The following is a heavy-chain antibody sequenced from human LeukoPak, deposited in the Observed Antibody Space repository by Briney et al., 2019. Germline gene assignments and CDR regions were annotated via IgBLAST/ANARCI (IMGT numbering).Heavy chain of an antibody. J-gene: IGHJ2*01. Sequence: PGGSLRLSCAASGFTFSSYAMSWAPKAPGGGLEWSSPIGGSGGSTYYADSVKGRFTISRDNSKNTLYLQMNSLRAEDTAVYYCAKPYYYDSSGHWCFDLWGRGTLVTVSS. CDR2: IGGSGGST. V-gene: IGHV3-23*01. D-gene: IGHD3-22*01. CDR3: AKPYYYDSSGHWCFDL. CDR1: GFTFSSYA.